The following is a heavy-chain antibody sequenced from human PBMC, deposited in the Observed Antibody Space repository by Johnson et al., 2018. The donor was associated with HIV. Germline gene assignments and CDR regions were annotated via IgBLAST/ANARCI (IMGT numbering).Heavy chain of an antibody. CDR3: DSSGPTLDDAFDI. CDR1: GFTFEDHG. J-gene: IGHJ3*02. Sequence: VQLVESGGGVVRPGGSLKLSCVGSGFTFEDHGMSWVRQAPGKGLEWVANIKQDGSEKYYVDSVKGRFTISRDNAKNSLYLQMNSLRAEDTAVYYYDSSGPTLDDAFDIWGQGTMVTVSS. CDR2: IKQDGSEK. V-gene: IGHV3-7*05. D-gene: IGHD3-22*01.